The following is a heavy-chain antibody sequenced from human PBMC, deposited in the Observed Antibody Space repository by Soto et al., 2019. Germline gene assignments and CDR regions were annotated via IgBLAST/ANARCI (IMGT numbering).Heavy chain of an antibody. D-gene: IGHD3-3*01. V-gene: IGHV4-4*07. J-gene: IGHJ4*02. CDR1: GGSISNYF. Sequence: PSETLSLTCTVSGGSISNYFCNWIRQPAGKGLEWIGRIDNSGSTNYNPSLKSRITMSADTSRNQFSLKLNSVTAADTAVYYCARGGQDFWSGPLDYGGQGALVTVS. CDR3: ARGGQDFWSGPLDY. CDR2: IDNSGST.